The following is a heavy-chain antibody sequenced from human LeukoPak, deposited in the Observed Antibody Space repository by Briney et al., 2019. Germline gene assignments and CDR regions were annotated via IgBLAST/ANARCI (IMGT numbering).Heavy chain of an antibody. CDR3: ARVALTSIAARPSFGFDY. CDR2: IYYSGST. V-gene: IGHV4-59*01. CDR1: GGSISSYY. J-gene: IGHJ4*02. Sequence: SETLSLTCTVSGGSISSYYWSWIRQPPGKGLEWIGYIYYSGSTNYNPSLKSRVTISVDTSKNQFSLKLSSVTAADTAVYYCARVALTSIAARPSFGFDYWGQGTLVTVSS. D-gene: IGHD6-6*01.